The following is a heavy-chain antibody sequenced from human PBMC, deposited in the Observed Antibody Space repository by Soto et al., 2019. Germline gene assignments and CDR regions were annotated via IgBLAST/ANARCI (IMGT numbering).Heavy chain of an antibody. CDR3: AKARADYYDSSGYPVDY. V-gene: IGHV3-23*01. Sequence: EVPLLESGGGLVQPGGSLRLSCAASGFTFSSYAMSWVRQAPGKGLEWVSAISGSGGSTYYADSVKGRFTISRDNSKNTLYLQMNSLGAEDTAVHYCAKARADYYDSSGYPVDYWGQGTLVTVSS. CDR1: GFTFSSYA. J-gene: IGHJ4*02. CDR2: ISGSGGST. D-gene: IGHD3-22*01.